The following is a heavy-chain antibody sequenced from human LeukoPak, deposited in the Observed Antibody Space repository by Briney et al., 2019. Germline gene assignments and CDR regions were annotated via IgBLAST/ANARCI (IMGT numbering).Heavy chain of an antibody. CDR2: IYNSGNT. CDR1: GNSVSDYY. V-gene: IGHV4-59*08. Sequence: SETLSLTCTVSGNSVSDYYWSWPRQPPGKGLEWIGYIYNSGNTDCSPSLKSRATLSVDTSKNQFSLRLSSVTAADTAVYYCARRIGNSGHDRGFDYWGQGTLVTVSS. D-gene: IGHD5-12*01. CDR3: ARRIGNSGHDRGFDY. J-gene: IGHJ4*02.